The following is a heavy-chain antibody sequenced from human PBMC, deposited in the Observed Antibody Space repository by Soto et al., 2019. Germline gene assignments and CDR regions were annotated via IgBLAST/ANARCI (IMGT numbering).Heavy chain of an antibody. CDR3: ARRWGEGRVDY. Sequence: QVQLQESGPGLVKPSGTLSLTCAVSGGSISSSNWWSWVRQPPGKGLEWIGEIYHSGNTNYNPSLKSRVTMAVDKSRTQFSVKLSSVTAADTAVYYCARRWGEGRVDYWGQGTLVTVSS. D-gene: IGHD3-10*01. CDR2: IYHSGNT. CDR1: GGSISSSNW. J-gene: IGHJ4*02. V-gene: IGHV4-4*02.